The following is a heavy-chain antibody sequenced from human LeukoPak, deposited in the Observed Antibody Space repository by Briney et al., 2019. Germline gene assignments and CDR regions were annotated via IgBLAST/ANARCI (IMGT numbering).Heavy chain of an antibody. D-gene: IGHD4-11*01. Sequence: GRSLRLSCAASGFTFSHFGMHWVRQAPGKGLEWVAVIWYDGSNEYYADSVKGRFTISRDNSKNTVSLQMNSLRDEDTAVYYCAKDAQRGFNYSNSLEYWGQGTLVTVSS. V-gene: IGHV3-33*06. CDR1: GFTFSHFG. CDR2: IWYDGSNE. J-gene: IGHJ4*02. CDR3: AKDAQRGFNYSNSLEY.